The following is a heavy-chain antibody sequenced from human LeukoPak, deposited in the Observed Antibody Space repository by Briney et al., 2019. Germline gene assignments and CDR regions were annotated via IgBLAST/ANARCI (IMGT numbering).Heavy chain of an antibody. V-gene: IGHV3-74*01. D-gene: IGHD2-15*01. CDR1: GFTFSSYW. J-gene: IGHJ4*02. CDR3: ARGSRASHFDF. Sequence: GGSLRLSCAASGFTFSSYWMHWVRQAPVKGLGWVSAINTDGSGTTYADSVKGRFTIPRDNAKNTLYLQMNSLRAEDTAVYYCARGSRASHFDFWGQGTLVSVSS. CDR2: INTDGSGT.